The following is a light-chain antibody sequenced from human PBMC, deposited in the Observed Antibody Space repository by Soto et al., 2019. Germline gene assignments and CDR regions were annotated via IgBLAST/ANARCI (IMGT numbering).Light chain of an antibody. J-gene: IGKJ2*01. Sequence: EIVLTQSPGTLSLSPGERATLSCRASQSVSSNYLAWYQQKPGQAPRLLIYGASSRATGIPDRFSGSGSGTDFTLAISRLEPEDFAVYSCQQYGSSPRTFGQGTKLE. CDR1: QSVSSNY. CDR2: GAS. V-gene: IGKV3-20*01. CDR3: QQYGSSPRT.